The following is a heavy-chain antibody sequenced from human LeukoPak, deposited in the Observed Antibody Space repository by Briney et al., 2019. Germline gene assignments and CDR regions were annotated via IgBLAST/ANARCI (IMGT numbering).Heavy chain of an antibody. CDR1: GGSFSGYY. D-gene: IGHD3-9*01. Sequence: QSSETLSLTCAVYGGSFSGYYWSWIRQPPGKGLEWIGEINHSGSTNYNPSLKSRVTISVDTSKNQFSLKLSSVTAADTAVYYCAARFWYYDILTGYFDYWGQGTLVTVS. J-gene: IGHJ4*02. CDR2: INHSGST. CDR3: AARFWYYDILTGYFDY. V-gene: IGHV4-34*01.